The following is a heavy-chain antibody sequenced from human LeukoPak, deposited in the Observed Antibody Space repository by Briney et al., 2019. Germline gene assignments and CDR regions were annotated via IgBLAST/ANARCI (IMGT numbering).Heavy chain of an antibody. V-gene: IGHV5-51*01. CDR1: GYSFTSYW. J-gene: IGHJ4*02. D-gene: IGHD3-22*01. CDR3: ARPYYYDSSGYTDGGY. CDR2: IYPGDSDT. Sequence: PGESLKISCKGSGYSFTSYWIGWVRQMPGKGLEWMGIIYPGDSDTRYSPSFQGQVTISADKSISTAYLQWSSLKASDTAMYYCARPYYYDSSGYTDGGYWGQGTLVIVSS.